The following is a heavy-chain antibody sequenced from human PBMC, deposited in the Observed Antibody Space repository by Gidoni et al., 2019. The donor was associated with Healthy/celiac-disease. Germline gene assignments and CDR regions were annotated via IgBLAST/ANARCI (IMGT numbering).Heavy chain of an antibody. V-gene: IGHV1-46*01. Sequence: QVQLVQSGAEVKKPGASVKVSCKASGYTCTSYYMHWVRQATGQGLEWMGIINPSGGSTSYAQNFQGRVTMTRDTSTSTVFMELSSLGSEGTAVYYCARGTAVAGTSEYYFDYWGQGTLVTVSS. CDR2: INPSGGST. D-gene: IGHD6-19*01. CDR1: GYTCTSYY. CDR3: ARGTAVAGTSEYYFDY. J-gene: IGHJ4*02.